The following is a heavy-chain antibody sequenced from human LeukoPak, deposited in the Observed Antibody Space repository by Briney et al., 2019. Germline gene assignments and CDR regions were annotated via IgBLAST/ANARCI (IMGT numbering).Heavy chain of an antibody. CDR3: ARDPPAVRTNTYA. V-gene: IGHV3-66*01. J-gene: IGHJ5*02. CDR1: GFTVSNNY. CDR2: IYSGGDT. D-gene: IGHD4/OR15-4a*01. Sequence: AGGSLRLSCAASGFTVSNNYMNWVRQAPGKGLEWVSLIYSGGDTHYADSVKGRFTISRDSPKNTLYLQMNSLRAEDTAVYYCARDPPAVRTNTYAWGQGTLVTVSS.